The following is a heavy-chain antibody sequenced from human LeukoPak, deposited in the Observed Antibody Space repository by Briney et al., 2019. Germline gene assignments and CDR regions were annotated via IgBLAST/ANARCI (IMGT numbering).Heavy chain of an antibody. CDR3: ARDRIWNYFGWFDP. J-gene: IGHJ5*02. D-gene: IGHD1-7*01. CDR2: INHSGST. V-gene: IGHV4-39*07. CDR1: GGSISSSSYY. Sequence: SETLSLTCTVSGGSISSSSYYWSWIRQPPGKGLEWIGEINHSGSTNYNPSLKSRVTISVDTSKNQFSLKLSSVTAADTAVYYCARDRIWNYFGWFDPWGQGTLVTVSS.